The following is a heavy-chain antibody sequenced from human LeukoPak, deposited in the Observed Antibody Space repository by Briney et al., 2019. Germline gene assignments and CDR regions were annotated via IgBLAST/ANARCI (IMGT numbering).Heavy chain of an antibody. Sequence: PSETLSLTCTVSGGSVSSGSYYWTWIRQPPGKGLEWIGYIFYSGGSNYNPSLKSRVTISVDTSKNHFSLKLSSVTAADTAVYYCARLGSTFDIWGQGTMVTVSP. J-gene: IGHJ3*02. CDR3: ARLGSTFDI. D-gene: IGHD2-2*01. CDR2: IFYSGGS. V-gene: IGHV4-61*03. CDR1: GGSVSSGSYY.